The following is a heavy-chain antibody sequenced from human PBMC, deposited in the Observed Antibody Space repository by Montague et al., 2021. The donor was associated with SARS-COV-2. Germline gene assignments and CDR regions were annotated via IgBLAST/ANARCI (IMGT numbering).Heavy chain of an antibody. J-gene: IGHJ3*02. D-gene: IGHD3-10*01. CDR2: INHSGST. V-gene: IGHV4-34*01. CDR3: AIPMVRGFSRAFDI. Sequence: SETLSLTCAVYGGSFSGDYWCWIRQPPGKGLEWIGEINHSGSTNYNPSLKSRVTISVDTSKNQFSLKLSSVTAADTAVYYCAIPMVRGFSRAFDIWGQGTMVTVSS. CDR1: GGSFSGDY.